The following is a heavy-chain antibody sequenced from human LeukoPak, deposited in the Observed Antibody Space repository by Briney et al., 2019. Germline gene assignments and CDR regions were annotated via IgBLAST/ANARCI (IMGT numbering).Heavy chain of an antibody. J-gene: IGHJ4*02. D-gene: IGHD2-15*01. Sequence: SETLSLTCTVSGGSISSYYWSWIRQPPGKGLEWIGYIYYSGSTNYNPSLKSRVTISVDMSKNQLSLKLSSVTAADTAVYYCATHPPKVCTGGSCTDYWGQGTLVTVSS. CDR1: GGSISSYY. V-gene: IGHV4-59*01. CDR2: IYYSGST. CDR3: ATHPPKVCTGGSCTDY.